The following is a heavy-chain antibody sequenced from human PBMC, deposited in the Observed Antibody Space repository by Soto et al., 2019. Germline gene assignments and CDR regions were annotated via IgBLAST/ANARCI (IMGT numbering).Heavy chain of an antibody. V-gene: IGHV1-3*01. CDR1: GYTFTTYT. Sequence: QVRLVQSGAEVKKPGASVKISCRASGYTFTTYTILWLRQAPGQRPEWMAWINPGTDDTKYSQNLQGRVSVTRDRSANTAYMELRNLRSEDTAIYYYTRKQTGPQIGWRWAIHVWRQGTKVTVSS. D-gene: IGHD3-3*01. J-gene: IGHJ3*01. CDR3: TRKQTGPQIGWRWAIHV. CDR2: INPGTDDT.